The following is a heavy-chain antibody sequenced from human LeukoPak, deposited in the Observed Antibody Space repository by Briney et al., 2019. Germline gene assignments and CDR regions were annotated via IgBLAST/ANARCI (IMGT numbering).Heavy chain of an antibody. CDR3: ARGPNSNWSGLDF. CDR2: ISPTGSTT. CDR1: GNYW. V-gene: IGHV3-74*01. Sequence: PGGSLRLSCAASGNYWMHWVRQAPGKGLVWVSRISPTGSTTSYADSVKGRFTVSRDNAKNTLYLQVNNLRAEDTAVYYCARGPNSNWSGLDFWGQGTLLTVSS. D-gene: IGHD6-6*01. J-gene: IGHJ4*02.